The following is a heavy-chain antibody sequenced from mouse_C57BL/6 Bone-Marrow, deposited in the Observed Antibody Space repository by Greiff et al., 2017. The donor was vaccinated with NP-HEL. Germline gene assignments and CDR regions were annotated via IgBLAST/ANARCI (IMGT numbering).Heavy chain of an antibody. CDR3: AISFFDY. CDR1: GFSLTSYG. J-gene: IGHJ2*01. V-gene: IGHV2-2*01. CDR2: IWSGGST. Sequence: VQRVESGPGLVQPSQSLSITCTVSGFSLTSYGVHWVRQSPGKGLEWLGVIWSGGSTDYNAAFISRLSISKDNSKSQVFFKMNSLQADDTAIYYCAISFFDYWGQGTTLTVSS.